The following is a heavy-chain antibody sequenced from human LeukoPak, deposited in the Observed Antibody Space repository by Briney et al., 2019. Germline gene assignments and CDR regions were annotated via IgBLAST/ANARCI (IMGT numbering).Heavy chain of an antibody. CDR2: INPNSGDT. D-gene: IGHD6-13*01. V-gene: IGHV1-2*02. CDR1: GYTXTGYY. CDR3: ARIKWSAAND. J-gene: IGHJ4*02. Sequence: ASVKVSCKASGYTXTGYYMHGVRQAPGQGLEWMGWINPNSGDTNYDQKFQGRITMSRDTSISTAYMDLSRLRSDDTAVYYCARIKWSAANDWGQGTLVTVSS.